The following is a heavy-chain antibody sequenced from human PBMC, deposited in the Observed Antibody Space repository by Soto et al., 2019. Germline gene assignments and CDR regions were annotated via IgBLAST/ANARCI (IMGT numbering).Heavy chain of an antibody. J-gene: IGHJ4*02. V-gene: IGHV4-4*07. CDR2: IYTDGTT. D-gene: IGHD2-15*01. Sequence: QVQLQGSGPGQVKPSETLSLTYTVSGDSISDYFYWSWIRQPAGKGLEWIGRIYTDGTTKYNPSLKRRVTLSLDKSKNPFSLRLSSGTAADTAVYYFAREVRGGFTGIFDQWGRGSRVTVSS. CDR3: AREVRGGFTGIFDQ. CDR1: GDSISDYFY.